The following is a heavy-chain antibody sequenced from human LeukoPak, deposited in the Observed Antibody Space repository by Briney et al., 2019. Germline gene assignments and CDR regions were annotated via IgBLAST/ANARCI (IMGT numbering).Heavy chain of an antibody. CDR1: GGTFSSYA. J-gene: IGHJ4*02. D-gene: IGHD3-9*01. CDR2: IIPIFGTA. CDR3: ARCRYDILTGYYFDY. Sequence: SVKVSFKASGGTFSSYAISWVRQAPGQGREWMGRIIPIFGTANYAQKFQGRVTITTDESTSTAYMELSSLRSEDTAVYYCARCRYDILTGYYFDYWGQGTLVTVSS. V-gene: IGHV1-69*05.